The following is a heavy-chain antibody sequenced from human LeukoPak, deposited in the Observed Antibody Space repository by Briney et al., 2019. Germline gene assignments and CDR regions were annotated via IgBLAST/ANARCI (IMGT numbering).Heavy chain of an antibody. V-gene: IGHV3-23*01. CDR3: AKDLEYSSLSGPDY. J-gene: IGHJ4*02. Sequence: PGGSLRLSCAASGFTFSSYAMSWVRQAPGKGLEWVSAISGSGASTYYADSVKGRFTISRDNSKNTLYLQMNSLRAEDTAVYYCAKDLEYSSLSGPDYWGQGTLVTVSS. CDR2: ISGSGAST. CDR1: GFTFSSYA. D-gene: IGHD6-6*01.